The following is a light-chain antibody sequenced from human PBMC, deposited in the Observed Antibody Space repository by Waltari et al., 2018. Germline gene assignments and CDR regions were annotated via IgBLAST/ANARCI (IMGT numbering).Light chain of an antibody. CDR3: RQYYSTPYT. V-gene: IGKV4-1*01. Sequence: DIVMTQSPDSLAVSLGERATINCKSSQSILYSSNNKNYLAWYQQKPGQPPKLLIYWASTRESGVPDRFSGSRSGTDFTLTISSLQAEDVAVYYCRQYYSTPYTFGQGTKLEIK. CDR2: WAS. J-gene: IGKJ2*01. CDR1: QSILYSSNNKNY.